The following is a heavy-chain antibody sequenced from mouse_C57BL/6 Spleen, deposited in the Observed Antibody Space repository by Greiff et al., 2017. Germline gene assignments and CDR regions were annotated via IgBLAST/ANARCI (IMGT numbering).Heavy chain of an antibody. CDR3: ATNYYGSSYYAMDY. Sequence: VHLVESGPGLVAPSQSLSITCTVSGFSLTSYGVHWVRQPPGKGLEWLVVIWSDGSTTYNSALKSRLSISKDNSKSQVFLKMNSLQTDDTAMYYCATNYYGSSYYAMDYWGQGTSVTVSS. D-gene: IGHD1-1*01. J-gene: IGHJ4*01. CDR1: GFSLTSYG. CDR2: IWSDGST. V-gene: IGHV2-6*03.